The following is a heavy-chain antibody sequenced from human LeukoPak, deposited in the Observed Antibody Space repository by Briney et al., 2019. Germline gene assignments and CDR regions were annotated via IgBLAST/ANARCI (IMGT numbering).Heavy chain of an antibody. CDR2: ISSSSSYI. CDR1: GFTFSSYS. J-gene: IGHJ6*02. V-gene: IGHV3-21*01. CDR3: AREGRVVPAAMFYYYYYGMDV. Sequence: GSLRLSCAASGFTFSSYSMNWVRQAPGKGLEWVSSISSSSSYIYYADSVKGRFTISRDNAKNSLYLQMNSLRAEDTAVYYCAREGRVVPAAMFYYYYYGMDVWGQGTTVTVSS. D-gene: IGHD2-2*01.